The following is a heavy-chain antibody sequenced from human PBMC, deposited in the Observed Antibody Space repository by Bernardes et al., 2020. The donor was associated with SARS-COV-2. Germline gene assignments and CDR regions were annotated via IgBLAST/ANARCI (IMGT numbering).Heavy chain of an antibody. Sequence: GGPLRLSCGAFGFTFRSYCISWVRRGPGKGLEWVANIKQDGSEKYYVDSVKGRFTISRDNAKNSLYLQMNSLRAEDTAVYYCAREKGYCSSTSCSEHYYYGMDVWGQGTTVTVSS. CDR2: IKQDGSEK. J-gene: IGHJ6*02. CDR1: GFTFRSYC. CDR3: AREKGYCSSTSCSEHYYYGMDV. D-gene: IGHD2-2*01. V-gene: IGHV3-7*01.